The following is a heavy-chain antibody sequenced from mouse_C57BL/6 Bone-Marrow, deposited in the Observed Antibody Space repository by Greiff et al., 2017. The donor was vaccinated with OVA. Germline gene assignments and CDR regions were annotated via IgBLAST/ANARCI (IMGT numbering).Heavy chain of an antibody. CDR2: ILPGSGST. CDR1: GYTFTGYW. J-gene: IGHJ2*01. Sequence: QVQLQESGAELMKPGASVKLSCKATGYTFTGYWIEWVKQTPGHGLEWIGEILPGSGSTNYNEQFKGQATFTADTASNTAYLQLSSLTSEDSAIYYGAHYNGGSFFDYWGQGTTLTVSS. CDR3: AHYNGGSFFDY. V-gene: IGHV1-9*01. D-gene: IGHD1-1*01.